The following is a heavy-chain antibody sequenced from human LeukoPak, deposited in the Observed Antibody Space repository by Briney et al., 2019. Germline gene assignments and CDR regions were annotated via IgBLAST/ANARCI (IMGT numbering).Heavy chain of an antibody. J-gene: IGHJ4*02. V-gene: IGHV5-51*01. CDR3: ARLQDIVVVPAANWDY. CDR2: IYPGDSDT. Sequence: GESLKISYKGSGSSFTSYWIGWVRPMPGKGLEWMGIIYPGDSDTRYSPSFQGQVTISADKSISTAYLQWSSLKASDTAMYYCARLQDIVVVPAANWDYWGQGTLVTVSS. D-gene: IGHD2-2*01. CDR1: GSSFTSYW.